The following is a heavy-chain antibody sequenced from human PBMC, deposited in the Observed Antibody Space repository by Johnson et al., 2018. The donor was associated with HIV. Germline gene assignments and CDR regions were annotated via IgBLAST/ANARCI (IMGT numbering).Heavy chain of an antibody. Sequence: QVQLVESGGGLVKPGGSLRLSCVASGFTFSDYYMSWIRQAPGKGLEWVSYISSSGTTIYSADSVQGRFTTSRDNAKTSLYLQMNSLRAEDTAVYYCARSKDCSVGTCPDAFDVWGQGTMVAVSS. CDR2: ISSSGTTI. CDR1: GFTFSDYY. D-gene: IGHD2-15*01. J-gene: IGHJ3*01. CDR3: ARSKDCSVGTCPDAFDV. V-gene: IGHV3-11*04.